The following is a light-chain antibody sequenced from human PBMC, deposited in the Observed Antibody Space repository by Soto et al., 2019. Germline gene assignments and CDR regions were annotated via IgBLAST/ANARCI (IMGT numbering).Light chain of an antibody. CDR1: SSDVGSYNL. CDR2: EGS. V-gene: IGLV2-23*01. CDR3: CSYAGSSTLVV. Sequence: QSALTQPASVSGSPGQSITISCTGTSSDVGSYNLVSWYQQHPGKAPKLMIYEGSKRPSGVSNRFSGSKSGSTASLTISGLQAEDEADYYCCSYAGSSTLVVFGGGTKVTVL. J-gene: IGLJ2*01.